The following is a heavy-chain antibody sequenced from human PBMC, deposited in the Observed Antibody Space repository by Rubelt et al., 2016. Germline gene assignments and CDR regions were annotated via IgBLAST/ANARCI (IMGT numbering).Heavy chain of an antibody. CDR3: ARILLPDYYDSSGGMDV. CDR2: IDCDDDK. Sequence: QVTLRESGPALVKPTQTLTLTCTFSGFSLSTSGMCVSWIRQPPGKALEWLARIDCDDDKYYSTSLKTRLTISKDTSKNQVVLTMTNMDPVDTATYYCARILLPDYYDSSGGMDVWGQGTTVTVSS. CDR1: GFSLSTSGMC. V-gene: IGHV2-70*15. D-gene: IGHD3-22*01. J-gene: IGHJ6*02.